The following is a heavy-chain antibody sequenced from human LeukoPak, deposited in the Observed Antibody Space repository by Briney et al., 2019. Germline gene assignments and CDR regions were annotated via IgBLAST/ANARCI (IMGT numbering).Heavy chain of an antibody. Sequence: GGSLRLSCAASGFTFSSYAMSWVRQAPGKGLEWVSAISGSGGSTYYADSVKGRFTISRDNAKNSLYLQMNSLRAEDTAVYYCARDRTWDFDYWGQGTLVTVSS. D-gene: IGHD7-27*01. J-gene: IGHJ4*02. CDR2: ISGSGGST. CDR1: GFTFSSYA. CDR3: ARDRTWDFDY. V-gene: IGHV3-23*01.